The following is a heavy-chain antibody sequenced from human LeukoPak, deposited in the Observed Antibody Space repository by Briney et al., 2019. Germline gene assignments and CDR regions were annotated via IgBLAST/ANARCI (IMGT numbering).Heavy chain of an antibody. CDR2: IYYSGST. J-gene: IGHJ4*02. D-gene: IGHD4-23*01. Sequence: PSETLSLTCTVSGGSISSYYWSWIRQPPEKGLEWIGYIYYSGSTDYNPSLKSRVTISVDTSKNQFSLKLSSVTAADTAVYYCARARYGGNSPALFDYWGQGTLVTVSS. CDR3: ARARYGGNSPALFDY. CDR1: GGSISSYY. V-gene: IGHV4-59*08.